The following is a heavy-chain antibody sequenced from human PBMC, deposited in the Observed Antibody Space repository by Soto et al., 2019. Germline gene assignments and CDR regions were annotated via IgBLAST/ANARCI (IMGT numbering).Heavy chain of an antibody. D-gene: IGHD2-15*01. CDR3: ARDRGGGWLDP. CDR1: GGCMSSFY. CDR2: IHPTGIT. Sequence: QVHLEESGPGLVKPSETLSLTCVVSGGCMSSFYWGWIRQSADKGLEWIGRIHPTGITNYNPSLKSRVTMSIDTTKNQFSLNVKAVTAADTARYYCARDRGGGWLDPWGQGALVTVSS. V-gene: IGHV4-4*07. J-gene: IGHJ5*02.